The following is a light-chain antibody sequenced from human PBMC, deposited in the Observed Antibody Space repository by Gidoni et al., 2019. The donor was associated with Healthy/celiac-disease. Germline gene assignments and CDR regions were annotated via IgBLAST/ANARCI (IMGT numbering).Light chain of an antibody. CDR1: SSNLGSNN. CDR3: AAWDDRLNGVV. V-gene: IGLV1-44*01. CDR2: SNN. Sequence: QSVLTQPPSASGTPGQRVTISCSGSSSNLGSNNVNWYQQLPGTAPKLLIYSNNHRPSGVPDRFSGSKSGTSDSLAISGLQSEDEADYYCAAWDDRLNGVVFGGGTKLTVL. J-gene: IGLJ2*01.